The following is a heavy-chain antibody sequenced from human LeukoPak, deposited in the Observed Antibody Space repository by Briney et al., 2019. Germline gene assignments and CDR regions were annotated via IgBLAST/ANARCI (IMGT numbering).Heavy chain of an antibody. J-gene: IGHJ6*03. CDR2: IIPIFGTA. V-gene: IGHV1-69*06. CDR3: ARAKQQLPYYYYYYMDV. D-gene: IGHD6-13*01. Sequence: WASVKVSCKASGGTFSSYAISWVRQAPGQGLEWMGGIIPIFGTANYAQKFQGRVTITADKSTSTAYMELSSLRSEDTAVYYCARAKQQLPYYYYYYMDVWGKGTTVTVSS. CDR1: GGTFSSYA.